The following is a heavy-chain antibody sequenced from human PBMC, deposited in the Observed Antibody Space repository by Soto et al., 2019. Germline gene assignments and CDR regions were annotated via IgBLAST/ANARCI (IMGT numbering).Heavy chain of an antibody. J-gene: IGHJ4*02. CDR1: GGSISSYY. D-gene: IGHD3-16*01. V-gene: IGHV4-59*08. CDR3: ARRWGTTFDY. CDR2: IYYSGIT. Sequence: PXXTLSLPFTVSGGSISSYYWRWIPQPPGKGLEWIGYIYYSGITNYNPALKSRVTISVDTSKNQFSLKLSSVSAADTAVYYCARRWGTTFDYWGQGTLVTVSS.